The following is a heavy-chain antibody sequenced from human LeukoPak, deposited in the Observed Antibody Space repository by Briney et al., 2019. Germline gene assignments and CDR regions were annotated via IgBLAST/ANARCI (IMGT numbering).Heavy chain of an antibody. D-gene: IGHD3-3*01. Sequence: SETLSLTCTVSGGSISSGDYYWSWIRQPPGKGLEWIGYIYYSGSTYYNPSLKSRVTISVDTSKNQFSLKLSSVTAADTAVYYCAREAGLRWFWSGRDYYYYMDVWGKGTTVTVS. V-gene: IGHV4-30-4*08. J-gene: IGHJ6*03. CDR2: IYYSGST. CDR3: AREAGLRWFWSGRDYYYYMDV. CDR1: GGSISSGDYY.